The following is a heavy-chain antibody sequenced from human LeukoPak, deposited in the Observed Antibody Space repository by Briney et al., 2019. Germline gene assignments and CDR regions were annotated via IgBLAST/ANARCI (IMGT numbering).Heavy chain of an antibody. CDR2: LNHNGNT. J-gene: IGHJ4*02. Sequence: SETLSLTCAVYGGSFTGYSWRWIRQSPTKGLEWIGELNHNGNTYYNPSLKSRVIISVDTSKNQFSLNLTSVTAADTAVYYCARGRIYYGSGPLLYWGQGSLVTVSS. D-gene: IGHD3-10*01. CDR1: GGSFTGYS. V-gene: IGHV4-34*01. CDR3: ARGRIYYGSGPLLY.